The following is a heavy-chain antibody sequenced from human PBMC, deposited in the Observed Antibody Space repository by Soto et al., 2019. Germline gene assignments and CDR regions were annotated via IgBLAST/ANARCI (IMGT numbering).Heavy chain of an antibody. CDR3: AHSRVLQDCSSTSCYVMDVRGELMYYFDY. J-gene: IGHJ4*02. D-gene: IGHD2-2*01. Sequence: SGPTLVKPTQTLTLTCTFSGFSLSTSGVGVGWIRQPPGKALEWLALIYWDDDKRYSPSLKGRLTITKDTSKNQVVLTMTNMDPVDTATYYCAHSRVLQDCSSTSCYVMDVRGELMYYFDYWGQGTLVTVSS. V-gene: IGHV2-5*02. CDR2: IYWDDDK. CDR1: GFSLSTSGVG.